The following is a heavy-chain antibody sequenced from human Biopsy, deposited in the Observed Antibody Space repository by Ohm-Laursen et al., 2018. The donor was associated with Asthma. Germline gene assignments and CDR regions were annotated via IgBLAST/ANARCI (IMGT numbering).Heavy chain of an antibody. CDR2: HDHEEGGT. D-gene: IGHD4-17*01. Sequence: ASVKVSCKISGYSLTDLSMHWVRQAPGQGLKWMGGHDHEEGGTVNARRFQGRVAMTEDTSTDTAYMELSSLSSDDTAVYYCASDFPKDYVRYNFQFWGQGTLVTVSS. CDR1: GYSLTDLS. J-gene: IGHJ4*02. CDR3: ASDFPKDYVRYNFQF. V-gene: IGHV1-24*01.